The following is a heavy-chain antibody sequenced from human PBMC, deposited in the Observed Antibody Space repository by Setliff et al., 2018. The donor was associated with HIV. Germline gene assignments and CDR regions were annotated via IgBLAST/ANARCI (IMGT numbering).Heavy chain of an antibody. Sequence: SETLSLTCSVSGGSISSGGYYWSWIRQSPGKGLEWIGYIYYSGSTNYNPSLKSRVTISVDTSKNQFSLKLSSVTAADTAVYYCARQREVYGTVYYYYMDVWGKGTTVTVSS. CDR1: GGSISSGGYY. V-gene: IGHV4-61*08. CDR3: ARQREVYGTVYYYYMDV. CDR2: IYYSGST. J-gene: IGHJ6*03. D-gene: IGHD4-17*01.